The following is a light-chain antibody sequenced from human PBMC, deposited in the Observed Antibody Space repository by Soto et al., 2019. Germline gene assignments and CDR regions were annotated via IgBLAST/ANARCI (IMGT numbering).Light chain of an antibody. CDR1: QSISSW. CDR2: KAF. V-gene: IGKV1-5*03. CDR3: QQYNSYPLT. J-gene: IGKJ1*01. Sequence: DIQMTQSPSTLSASVGDSVTITCRASQSISSWLAWYQQKPGKAPKVLIYKAFSLETGVPSRFSGSGSGTEFTLTIGSLQPDDFATYYCQQYNSYPLTFGQGTKVEI.